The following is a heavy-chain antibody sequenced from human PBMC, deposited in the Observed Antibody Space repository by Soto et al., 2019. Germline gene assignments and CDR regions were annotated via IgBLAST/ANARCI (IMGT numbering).Heavy chain of an antibody. CDR3: ARHERIVGDTIAFDI. J-gene: IGHJ3*02. V-gene: IGHV4-34*01. CDR1: GGSFSGYY. D-gene: IGHD1-26*01. Sequence: LSLTCAVYGGSFSGYYWSWIRQPPGKGLEWIGEINHSGSTNYNPSLKSRVTISVDTSKNQFSLKLSSVTAADTAVYYCARHERIVGDTIAFDIWGQGTMVTFS. CDR2: INHSGST.